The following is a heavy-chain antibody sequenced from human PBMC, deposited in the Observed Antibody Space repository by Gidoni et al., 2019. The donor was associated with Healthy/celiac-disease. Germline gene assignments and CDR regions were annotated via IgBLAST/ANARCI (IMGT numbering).Heavy chain of an antibody. Sequence: EVQLVESGGVVVQPGGSLRLSCAASGFTFDDYPMHWVRQAPGKGLECVSLISWDGGSTYYADSVKGRFTISRDNSKNSLYLQMNSLRTEDTALYYCAKDTYSSSWSRLSYFQHWGQGTLVTVSS. J-gene: IGHJ1*01. D-gene: IGHD6-13*01. CDR1: GFTFDDYP. V-gene: IGHV3-43*01. CDR2: ISWDGGST. CDR3: AKDTYSSSWSRLSYFQH.